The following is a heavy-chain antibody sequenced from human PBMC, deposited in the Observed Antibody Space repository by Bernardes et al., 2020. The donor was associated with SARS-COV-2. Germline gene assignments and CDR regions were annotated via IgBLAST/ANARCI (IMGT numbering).Heavy chain of an antibody. Sequence: GGSLRLSCATSGFTFSASWMSWVRQAPGKGLEWVANINQDGSDQAYVASVRGRFTISRDNAKNSLYLEMNSLRVEDTAVYYCARKMFYYDNIKGWFGPWGQGILVTVSS. CDR1: GFTFSASW. CDR2: INQDGSDQ. V-gene: IGHV3-7*01. CDR3: ARKMFYYDNIKGWFGP. D-gene: IGHD3-22*01. J-gene: IGHJ5*02.